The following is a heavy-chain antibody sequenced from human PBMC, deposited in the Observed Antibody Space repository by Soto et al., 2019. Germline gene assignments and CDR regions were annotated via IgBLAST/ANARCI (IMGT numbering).Heavy chain of an antibody. V-gene: IGHV3-13*01. CDR1: GFTFSSYD. J-gene: IGHJ6*02. CDR2: IGTAGDT. D-gene: IGHD3-9*01. CDR3: ARVYDILTGYPRYGMDV. Sequence: PGGFLRLSCAASGFTFSSYDMHWVRQATGKGLEWVSAIGTAGDTYYPGSVKGRFTISRENAKNSLYLQMNSLRAEDTAVYYCARVYDILTGYPRYGMDVWGQGTTVTVSS.